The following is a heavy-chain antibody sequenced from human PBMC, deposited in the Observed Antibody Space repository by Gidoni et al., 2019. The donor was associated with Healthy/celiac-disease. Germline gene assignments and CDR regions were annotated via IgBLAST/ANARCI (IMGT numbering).Heavy chain of an antibody. CDR2: INAGNGNT. J-gene: IGHJ5*02. V-gene: IGHV1-3*01. D-gene: IGHD3-22*01. CDR3: ARGAVVVGLNWFDP. Sequence: HVQPVQSGAVVKRPGASVKASCKESGYTFTSYAMHWVRQAPGQRLEWMGWINAGNGNTKYTQKFKGRVTITRDKSASTAYMELSSLRSEDTAVYYCARGAVVVGLNWFDPWGQGTLVTVSS. CDR1: GYTFTSYA.